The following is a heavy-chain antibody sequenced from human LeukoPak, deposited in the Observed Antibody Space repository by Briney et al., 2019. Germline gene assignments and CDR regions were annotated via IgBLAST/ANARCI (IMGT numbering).Heavy chain of an antibody. CDR2: INHSGST. CDR1: GGSFSGYY. CDR3: ARGRAYGTMVRGAFDY. D-gene: IGHD3-10*01. V-gene: IGHV4-34*01. Sequence: SETLSLTCAVNGGSFSGYYWSWIRQPPGKRLEWIGEINHSGSTNYSPSLKSRVTISVDTSKNQFSLKLSSVTAADTAVYYCARGRAYGTMVRGAFDYWGQGTLVTVSS. J-gene: IGHJ4*02.